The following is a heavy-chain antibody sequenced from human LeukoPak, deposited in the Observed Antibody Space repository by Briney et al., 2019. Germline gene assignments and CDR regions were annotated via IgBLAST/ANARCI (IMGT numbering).Heavy chain of an antibody. CDR3: ARDLGYSGYDLGAFDI. D-gene: IGHD5-12*01. V-gene: IGHV3-21*01. CDR2: ISSSSSYI. CDR1: GFTFSSYS. J-gene: IGHJ3*02. Sequence: GGSLRLSCAASGFTFSSYSMNWVRQAPGKGLEWVLSISSSSSYIYYADSVKGRFTISRDNAKNSLYLQMNSLRAEDTAVYYCARDLGYSGYDLGAFDIWGQGTMVTVSS.